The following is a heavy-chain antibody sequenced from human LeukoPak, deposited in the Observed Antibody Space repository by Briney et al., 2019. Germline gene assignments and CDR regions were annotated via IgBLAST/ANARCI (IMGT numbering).Heavy chain of an antibody. Sequence: GGSLRLSCAASGFTFSSYSMNWVRQAPGKGLEWVSSISRSSSHMYYADYADSVKGRFTISRDNAKNSLYLQMNSLRAEDTAVYYCAGGITAADPFDYWGQGTLVTVSS. J-gene: IGHJ4*02. V-gene: IGHV3-21*01. D-gene: IGHD6-13*01. CDR3: AGGITAADPFDY. CDR1: GFTFSSYS. CDR2: ISRSSSHMYYA.